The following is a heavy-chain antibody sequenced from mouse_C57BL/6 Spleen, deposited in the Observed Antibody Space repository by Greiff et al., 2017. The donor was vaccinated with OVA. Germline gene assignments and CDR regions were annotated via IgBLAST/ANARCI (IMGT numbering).Heavy chain of an antibody. D-gene: IGHD2-2*01. CDR1: GYAFSSSW. CDR3: AREGYDRFAY. J-gene: IGHJ3*01. V-gene: IGHV1-82*01. Sequence: QVQLQQSGPELVKPGASVKISCKASGYAFSSSWMNWVKQRPGKGLEWIGRIYPGDGDTNYNGKFKGKATLTADKSSSTAYMQLSSLTSEDSAVYFCAREGYDRFAYWGQGTLVTVSA. CDR2: IYPGDGDT.